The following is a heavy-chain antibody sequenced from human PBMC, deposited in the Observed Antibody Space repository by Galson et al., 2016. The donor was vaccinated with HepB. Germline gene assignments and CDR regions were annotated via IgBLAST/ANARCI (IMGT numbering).Heavy chain of an antibody. D-gene: IGHD6-6*01. J-gene: IGHJ6*02. CDR1: GYTFTTQY. Sequence: SVKVSCKASGYTFTTQYVHWVRQAPGEGLEWVGMISPYDGSTSYAQKFQGRVTLSRDTSTSTVYMELSSLRSEDTAVYYCASRSSSSYDHYYYYAMDVWGQGSTVTVSS. CDR3: ASRSSSSYDHYYYYAMDV. V-gene: IGHV1-46*01. CDR2: ISPYDGST.